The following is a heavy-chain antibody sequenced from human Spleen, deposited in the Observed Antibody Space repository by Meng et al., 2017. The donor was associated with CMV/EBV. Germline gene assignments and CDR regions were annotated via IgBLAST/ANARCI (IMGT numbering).Heavy chain of an antibody. D-gene: IGHD3-3*01. CDR1: GDSISSTTYY. V-gene: IGHV4-39*07. J-gene: IGHJ5*02. Sequence: GDSISSTTYYGGWLRKPPGKGLEWIGTIYNSGTTYYNPSLKSRVMISIDTSKNQFSLKLTSVTAADTAIYYCARARFLEWLGNWFDPWGQGTLVTVSS. CDR3: ARARFLEWLGNWFDP. CDR2: IYNSGTT.